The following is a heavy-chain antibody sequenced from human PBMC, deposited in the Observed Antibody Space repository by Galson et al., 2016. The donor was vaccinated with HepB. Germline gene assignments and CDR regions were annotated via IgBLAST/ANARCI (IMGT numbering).Heavy chain of an antibody. D-gene: IGHD5-24*01. CDR2: IKQDGNKK. Sequence: SLRLSCAASGFSFSRYCMSWVRQAPGKGLEWVANIKQDGNKKEYVDSVKGRFTISRDNAKNSFYLQMNSLRADDTALDYCAREGDGGFDYWGQGTLVTVSS. CDR1: GFSFSRYC. CDR3: AREGDGGFDY. J-gene: IGHJ4*02. V-gene: IGHV3-7*03.